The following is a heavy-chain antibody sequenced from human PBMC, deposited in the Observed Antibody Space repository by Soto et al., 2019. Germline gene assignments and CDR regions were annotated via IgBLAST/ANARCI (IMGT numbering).Heavy chain of an antibody. V-gene: IGHV3-30-3*01. CDR3: ARAYYYDSRDDY. D-gene: IGHD3-22*01. CDR2: ISYDGSNK. Sequence: GGSLRLSCAASGFTFSSYAMHWVRQAPGKGLEWVAVISYDGSNKYYADSVKGRFTISRDNSKNTLYLQMNSLRAEDTAVYYCARAYYYDSRDDYWGQGTLVTVSS. J-gene: IGHJ4*02. CDR1: GFTFSSYA.